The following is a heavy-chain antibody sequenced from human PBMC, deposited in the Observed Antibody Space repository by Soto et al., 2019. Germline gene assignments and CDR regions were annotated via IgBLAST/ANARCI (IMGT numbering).Heavy chain of an antibody. Sequence: GGSLRLSCAASGFTFSSYAMSWVRQAPGKGLEWVSGISGSGGSTYYADSVKGRFTISRDNSKNTLYLQMNSLRAEDTAVYYSAKDFNPWELLRQLDYWRQGPLVTVSS. CDR2: ISGSGGST. J-gene: IGHJ4*02. CDR3: AKDFNPWELLRQLDY. V-gene: IGHV3-23*01. D-gene: IGHD1-26*01. CDR1: GFTFSSYA.